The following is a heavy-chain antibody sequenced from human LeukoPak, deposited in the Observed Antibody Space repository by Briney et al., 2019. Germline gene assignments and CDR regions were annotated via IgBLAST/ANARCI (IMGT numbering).Heavy chain of an antibody. J-gene: IGHJ4*02. Sequence: SETLSLTCTVSGGAISSYYWSWIRQPPGKGLEWIGYIYTSGSINYNPSLKSRVSISVDTSKNQFSLKLSSVTAADTAVYYCARHHCSSTSCYIFDYWGQGTLVTVSS. V-gene: IGHV4-4*09. D-gene: IGHD2-2*02. CDR3: ARHHCSSTSCYIFDY. CDR2: IYTSGSI. CDR1: GGAISSYY.